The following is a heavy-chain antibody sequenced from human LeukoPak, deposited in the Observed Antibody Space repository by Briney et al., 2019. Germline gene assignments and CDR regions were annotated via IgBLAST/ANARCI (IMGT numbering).Heavy chain of an antibody. D-gene: IGHD3-16*02. CDR3: ARGIALYDYVWGSYRYSKNFDY. J-gene: IGHJ4*02. CDR2: INHSGST. Sequence: PSETLSLTCAVYGGSFSDYYWSWIRQPPGKGLEWIGEINHSGSTNYNPSLKSRVTISVDTSKNQFSLKLSSVTAADTAVYYCARGIALYDYVWGSYRYSKNFDYWGQGTLVTVSS. CDR1: GGSFSDYY. V-gene: IGHV4-34*01.